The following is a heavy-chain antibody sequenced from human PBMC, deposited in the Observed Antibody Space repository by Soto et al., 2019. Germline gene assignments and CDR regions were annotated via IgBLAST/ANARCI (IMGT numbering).Heavy chain of an antibody. CDR1: GFTFSGYS. CDR3: ARRYCSGTSCDSLDS. V-gene: IGHV3-48*01. Sequence: ESGGGLVQPGGSLRLSCAASGFTFSGYSMNWVRQAPGKGRDWVSYISGSSTTKYYADSVKGRFTISRDNAKNALYLQMDSLRADDTAVYYCARRYCSGTSCDSLDSWGQGVLVTVSS. J-gene: IGHJ4*02. D-gene: IGHD2-15*01. CDR2: ISGSSTTK.